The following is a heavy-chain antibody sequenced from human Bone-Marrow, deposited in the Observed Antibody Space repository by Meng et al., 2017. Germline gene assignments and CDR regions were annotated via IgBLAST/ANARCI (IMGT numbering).Heavy chain of an antibody. D-gene: IGHD1-26*01. CDR2: IRSKANSYAT. V-gene: IGHV3-73*01. Sequence: GESLKISCAASGFTFSGSAMHWVRQASGKGLEWVGRIRSKANSYATAYAASVKGRFTISRDDSKNTAYLQMNSLKTEDTAVYYCTSSPAWDLSVGIVTDWGQGTLVTVSS. CDR1: GFTFSGSA. J-gene: IGHJ4*02. CDR3: TSSPAWDLSVGIVTD.